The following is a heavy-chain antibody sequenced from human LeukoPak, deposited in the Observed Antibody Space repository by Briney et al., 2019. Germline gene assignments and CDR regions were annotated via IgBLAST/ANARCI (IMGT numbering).Heavy chain of an antibody. CDR3: ASGRAAGTGWFDP. CDR2: IYYSGST. J-gene: IGHJ5*02. Sequence: PSETLSLTCTVSGGSISSYYWSWIRQPPGKGLEWIGYIYYSGSTNYNPSLKSRVTISVDTSKNQFSLKLSSVTAADTAVYYCASGRAAGTGWFDPWGQGTLVTVSS. CDR1: GGSISSYY. V-gene: IGHV4-59*01. D-gene: IGHD6-13*01.